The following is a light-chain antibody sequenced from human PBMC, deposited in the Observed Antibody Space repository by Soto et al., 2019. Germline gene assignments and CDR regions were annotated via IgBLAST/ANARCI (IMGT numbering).Light chain of an antibody. CDR3: QKYNSAPNT. CDR2: AAS. Sequence: DIQMTQSPSSLSASVGDRVTITCRASQDISDYLAWYQQKPGKVPKLLIYAASTLRTGVQPRFSGSGSGTVFTLTINSLQAEDVATYYCQKYNSAPNTFGRGTRLEIK. V-gene: IGKV1-27*01. CDR1: QDISDY. J-gene: IGKJ2*01.